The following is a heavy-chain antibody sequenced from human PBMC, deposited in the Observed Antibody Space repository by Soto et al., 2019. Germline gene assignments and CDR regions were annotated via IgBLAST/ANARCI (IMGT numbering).Heavy chain of an antibody. J-gene: IGHJ4*02. D-gene: IGHD3-22*01. CDR3: ATASSSGSSGELDY. CDR1: SGSISSFY. Sequence: SETLSLTCTVSSGSISSFYWSWIRQPPGKGLEWIGYVYSSGSTDYNPSLESRVTISIDTSRNQFSLNLSSATAADTAVYYCATASSSGSSGELDYWGQGTLVTVSS. V-gene: IGHV4-59*01. CDR2: VYSSGST.